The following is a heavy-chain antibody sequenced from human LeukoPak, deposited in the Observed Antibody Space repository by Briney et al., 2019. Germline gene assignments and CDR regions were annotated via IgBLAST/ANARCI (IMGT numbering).Heavy chain of an antibody. Sequence: GGSLRLSCAASGFTFSSYAMSWVRQAPGKGPEWVSAISGSGGSTYYADSVKGRFTISRDNSKNTLYLQMNSLRAEDTAVYYCANLWFGESDDYWGQGTLVTVSS. J-gene: IGHJ4*02. CDR3: ANLWFGESDDY. CDR1: GFTFSSYA. D-gene: IGHD3-10*01. CDR2: ISGSGGST. V-gene: IGHV3-23*01.